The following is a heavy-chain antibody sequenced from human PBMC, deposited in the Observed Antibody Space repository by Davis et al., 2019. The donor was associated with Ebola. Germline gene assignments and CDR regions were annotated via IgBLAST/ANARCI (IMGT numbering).Heavy chain of an antibody. J-gene: IGHJ4*02. CDR2: ISSSSSFI. CDR3: ARDSGIFGDYYFDS. Sequence: PGGSLRLSCAASAFTFSTYTMNWVRQAPGKGLEWVSSISSSSSFISYADSVKGRFTISRDNAKNSVFLQMNSLRAEDTAVYYCARDSGIFGDYYFDSWGQGTLVTVSS. D-gene: IGHD3-10*02. CDR1: AFTFSTYT. V-gene: IGHV3-21*01.